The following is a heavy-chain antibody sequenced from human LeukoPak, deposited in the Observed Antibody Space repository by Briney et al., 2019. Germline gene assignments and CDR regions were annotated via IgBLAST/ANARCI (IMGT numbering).Heavy chain of an antibody. CDR3: ARGNYDFWSGYYYYYYMDV. CDR1: GFTFSSYG. V-gene: IGHV3-33*01. Sequence: GGSLRLSCAASGFTFSSYGMHWVRQAPGKGLEWVAVIWYDGSNKYYADSVKGRFTISRDNSKNTLYLQMNSLRAEDTAVYYRARGNYDFWSGYYYYYYMDVWGKGTTVTVSS. CDR2: IWYDGSNK. D-gene: IGHD3-3*01. J-gene: IGHJ6*03.